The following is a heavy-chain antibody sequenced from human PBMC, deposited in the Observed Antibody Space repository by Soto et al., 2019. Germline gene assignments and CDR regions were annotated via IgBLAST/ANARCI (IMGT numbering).Heavy chain of an antibody. Sequence: EVQLLESGGGLVQPGGSLRLSCAASGFTFTIYAMSWVRQAPGKGLEWVSDITGSGGSTYYADSVKGRFTISRDNSKNTLYLQMDSLSAEDRAVYYCAKARGGMVRGAAFYVEYLGQGTLVTVSS. V-gene: IGHV3-23*01. CDR3: AKARGGMVRGAAFYVEY. CDR2: ITGSGGST. D-gene: IGHD3-10*01. CDR1: GFTFTIYA. J-gene: IGHJ4*02.